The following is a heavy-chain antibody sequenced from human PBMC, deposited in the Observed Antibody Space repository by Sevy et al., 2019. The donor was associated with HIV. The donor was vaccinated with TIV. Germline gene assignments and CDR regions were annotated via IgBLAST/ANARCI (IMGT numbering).Heavy chain of an antibody. CDR1: GFTFDSYA. D-gene: IGHD3-3*01. V-gene: IGHV3-23*01. CDR2: ISGSGYAT. J-gene: IGHJ4*02. Sequence: GGSLRLSCAASGFTFDSYAMHWVRQVAGKGLEWVSTISGSGYATYYADSVKGRFIMSRDTSRNTLYLQMNSLRVEDSAVYFCAKVGVTVFGVVVTFDSWGQGTLVTVSS. CDR3: AKVGVTVFGVVVTFDS.